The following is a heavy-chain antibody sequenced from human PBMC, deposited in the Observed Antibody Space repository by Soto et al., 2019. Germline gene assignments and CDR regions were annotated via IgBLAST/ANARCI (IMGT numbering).Heavy chain of an antibody. CDR1: GFTFSNYG. Sequence: QVHLVESGGGVVQPGRSLRLSCSASGFTFSNYGMHWVRQAPGKGLEWVAVIPYDGSHQYYADSMKGRFTISRDNSKNTLYLQMNSLRVEDTAVYYCAKLLVLEREVQDFDYWGQGTLVTVSS. CDR2: IPYDGSHQ. D-gene: IGHD3-3*01. J-gene: IGHJ4*02. CDR3: AKLLVLEREVQDFDY. V-gene: IGHV3-30*18.